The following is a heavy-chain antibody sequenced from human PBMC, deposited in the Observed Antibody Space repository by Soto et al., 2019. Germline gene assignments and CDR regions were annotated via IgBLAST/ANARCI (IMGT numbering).Heavy chain of an antibody. D-gene: IGHD3-9*01. CDR1: GYTFTSYD. Sequence: ASLNVSCKASGYTFTSYDINWVRQATGQGLEWMGWVNPNSGNTGYAQKFQGRVTMTRNTSISTAYMELSSLRSEDTAVYYCARGDDILTGYFDYYYMDVWGKGTTVTVSS. CDR2: VNPNSGNT. CDR3: ARGDDILTGYFDYYYMDV. V-gene: IGHV1-8*01. J-gene: IGHJ6*03.